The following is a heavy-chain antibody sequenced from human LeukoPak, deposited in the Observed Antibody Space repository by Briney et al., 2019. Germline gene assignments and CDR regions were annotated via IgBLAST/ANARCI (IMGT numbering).Heavy chain of an antibody. CDR3: ARDPVVAATQDERWFDP. J-gene: IGHJ5*02. CDR2: INPNSGGT. V-gene: IGHV1-2*02. Sequence: ASVKVSCKASGYTFTGYYMHWVRQAPGQGLEWMGWINPNSGGTNYAQKFQGRVTMTRDTSISTPYMELSRLRSDDTAVYYCARDPVVAATQDERWFDPWGQGTLVTVSS. D-gene: IGHD2-15*01. CDR1: GYTFTGYY.